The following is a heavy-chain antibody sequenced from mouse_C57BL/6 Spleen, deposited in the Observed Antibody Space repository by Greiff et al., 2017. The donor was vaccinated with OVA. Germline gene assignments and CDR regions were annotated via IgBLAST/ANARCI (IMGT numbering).Heavy chain of an antibody. CDR3: ARDGGYGSSSYFDV. J-gene: IGHJ1*03. V-gene: IGHV5-4*01. Sequence: DVKLVESGGGLVKPGGSLKLSCAASGFTFSSYAMSWVRQTPEKRLEWVATISDGGSYTYYPDNVKGRFTISRDNAKNNLYLQMSHLKSEDTAMYYCARDGGYGSSSYFDVWGTGTTVTVSS. CDR2: ISDGGSYT. CDR1: GFTFSSYA. D-gene: IGHD1-1*01.